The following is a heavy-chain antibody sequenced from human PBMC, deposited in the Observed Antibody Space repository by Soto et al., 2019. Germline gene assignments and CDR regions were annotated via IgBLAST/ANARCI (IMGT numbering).Heavy chain of an antibody. J-gene: IGHJ6*02. CDR2: INHSGST. CDR1: GGSFSGYY. D-gene: IGHD3-10*01. CDR3: ARGIMVRGVMDYYYGMDV. Sequence: SETLSLTCAVYGGSFSGYYWSWIRQPPGKGLEWIGEINHSGSTNYNPSLKSRVTISVDTSKNQFSLKLSSVTAADTAVYYCARGIMVRGVMDYYYGMDVWGQGTTVTVSS. V-gene: IGHV4-34*01.